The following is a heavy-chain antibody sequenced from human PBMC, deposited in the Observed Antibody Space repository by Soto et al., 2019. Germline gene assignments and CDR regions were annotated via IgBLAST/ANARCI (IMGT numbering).Heavy chain of an antibody. J-gene: IGHJ4*02. Sequence: PGVSLRLSCAASGFTVSSNYMSWVRQAPGKGLEWVSVIYSGGSTYYADSVKGRFTISRDNSKNTLYLQMNSLRAEDTAVYYCARALTTYSSRWYYFDYWGQGTLVTVSS. CDR3: ARALTTYSSRWYYFDY. CDR1: GFTVSSNY. CDR2: IYSGGST. D-gene: IGHD6-19*01. V-gene: IGHV3-53*01.